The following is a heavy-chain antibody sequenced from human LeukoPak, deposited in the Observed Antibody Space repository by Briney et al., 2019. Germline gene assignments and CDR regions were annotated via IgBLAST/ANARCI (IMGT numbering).Heavy chain of an antibody. V-gene: IGHV4-59*12. CDR2: IHYSGST. D-gene: IGHD3-10*01. CDR1: GGSISSYY. Sequence: KASETLSLTCTVSGGSISSYYWSWIRQPPGKGLEWIGYIHYSGSTYYNPSLKSRVTISVDTSKNQFSLKLSSVTAADTAVYYCARDFPYYYGSGSYYYYGMDVWGQGTTVTVSS. J-gene: IGHJ6*02. CDR3: ARDFPYYYGSGSYYYYGMDV.